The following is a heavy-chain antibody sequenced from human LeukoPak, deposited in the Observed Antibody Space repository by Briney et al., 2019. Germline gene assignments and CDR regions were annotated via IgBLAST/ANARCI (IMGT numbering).Heavy chain of an antibody. CDR1: GGSISSYY. Sequence: SETLSLTCTVSGGSISSYYWSWIRQPPGKGLEWIGNIYYSGSTYYNPSLKSRVAISADTSKNQFSLKLSSVAAADTAVYYCANSLGGRLGNWGQGTLVTVSS. CDR3: ANSLGGRLGN. J-gene: IGHJ4*02. V-gene: IGHV4-59*08. CDR2: IYYSGST. D-gene: IGHD6-19*01.